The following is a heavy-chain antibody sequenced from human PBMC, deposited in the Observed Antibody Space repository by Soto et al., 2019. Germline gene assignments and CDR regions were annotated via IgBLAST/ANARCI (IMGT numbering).Heavy chain of an antibody. V-gene: IGHV4-39*01. D-gene: IGHD3-10*01. J-gene: IGHJ5*02. CDR2: IYYSGST. CDR1: GGSISSSSYY. Sequence: SETMSLPCTVSGGSISSSSYYWGWIRKTTGKGLEWIGSIYYSGSTYYNPSLKSRVTTSGDTSKNQFSLKLSSVTAAHSAVYYCSRANFGFYYYGSGSYYNWFYPWGQGTLFAISS. CDR3: SRANFGFYYYGSGSYYNWFYP.